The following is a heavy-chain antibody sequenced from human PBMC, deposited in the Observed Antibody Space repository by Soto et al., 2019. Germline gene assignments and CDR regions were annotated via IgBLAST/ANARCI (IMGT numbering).Heavy chain of an antibody. J-gene: IGHJ5*02. CDR2: ITPNTGDR. D-gene: IGHD6-13*01. Sequence: GASVKLSCKASGYNFRAYYLHWVRQAPGLGLEWMGWITPNTGDRAYAQRFQGRITLTTDTSLDTAYMEINGLTLDDTAIYYCARSGDRNCSTACIDPWGQGALVTVSS. V-gene: IGHV1-2*02. CDR1: GYNFRAYY. CDR3: ARSGDRNCSTACIDP.